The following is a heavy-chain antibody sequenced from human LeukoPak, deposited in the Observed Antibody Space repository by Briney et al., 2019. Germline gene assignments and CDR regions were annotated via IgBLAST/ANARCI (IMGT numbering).Heavy chain of an antibody. CDR3: AKDYGITMVRGGFDY. V-gene: IGHV3-9*01. J-gene: IGHJ4*02. CDR2: ISWNSGSI. Sequence: PGGSLRLSCAASGFTFDDYAMHWVRQAPGKGLEWVSGISWNSGSIGYADSVKGRFTISRDNAKNSLYLQMNSLRAEDTALYYCAKDYGITMVRGGFDYWGQGTLVTVSS. D-gene: IGHD3-10*01. CDR1: GFTFDDYA.